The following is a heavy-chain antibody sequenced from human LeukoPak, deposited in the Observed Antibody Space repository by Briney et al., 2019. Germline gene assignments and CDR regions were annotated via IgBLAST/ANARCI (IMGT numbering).Heavy chain of an antibody. V-gene: IGHV3-7*01. CDR3: ARGGNHGDYWYFDL. CDR2: IKQDGSEK. Sequence: GGSLRLSCTASGFTFNNAWMNWVRQPPGKGPEWVANIKQDGSEKYYVDSVKGRFTISRDNAETSLHLQMNSLRAEDTAVYYCARGGNHGDYWYFDLWGRGTLVTVSS. D-gene: IGHD4-17*01. J-gene: IGHJ2*01. CDR1: GFTFNNAW.